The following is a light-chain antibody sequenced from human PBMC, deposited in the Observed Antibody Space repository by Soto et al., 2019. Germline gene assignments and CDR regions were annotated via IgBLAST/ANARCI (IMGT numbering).Light chain of an antibody. J-gene: IGKJ1*01. CDR1: QSVSNNY. V-gene: IGKV3-20*01. CDR3: HQYNNLWT. Sequence: ETVLTQSPVTLSFAQGQRSTLSCRASQSVSNNYLAWYQQKPGQAPRLLIYGASSRATGIPDRFSGSGSGTDFTLTISSLQSEDFGVYYCHQYNNLWTFGQGTNVDIK. CDR2: GAS.